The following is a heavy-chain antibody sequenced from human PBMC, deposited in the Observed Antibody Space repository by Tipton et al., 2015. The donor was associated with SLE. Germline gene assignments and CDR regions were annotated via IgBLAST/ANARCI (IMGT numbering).Heavy chain of an antibody. Sequence: SLRLSCAVSGFTFSNYAMTWVRQAPGKGLEWVSSISDTGAATYYADSVKGRFTISRDNSKNTQYLQMNSLRGEDTAAYYCARDGKYCYESSGYCDGVDWWGQGT. CDR2: ISDTGAAT. D-gene: IGHD3-22*01. CDR3: ARDGKYCYESSGYCDGVDW. J-gene: IGHJ4*02. CDR1: GFTFSNYA. V-gene: IGHV3-23*01.